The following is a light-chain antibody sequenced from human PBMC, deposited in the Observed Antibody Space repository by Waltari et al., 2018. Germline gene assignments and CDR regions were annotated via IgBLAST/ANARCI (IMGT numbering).Light chain of an antibody. CDR2: EAN. V-gene: IGLV2-23*01. J-gene: IGLJ1*01. CDR3: CSFAGRSTWV. Sequence: VSWAVDRPGKAPKLIIYEANKRPSGSSTRFSGAKSGNTASLTISGLQAEDEADYYCCSFAGRSTWVFGTGTKVIVL.